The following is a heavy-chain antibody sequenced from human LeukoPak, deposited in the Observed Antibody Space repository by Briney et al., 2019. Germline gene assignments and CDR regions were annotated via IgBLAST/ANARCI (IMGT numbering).Heavy chain of an antibody. Sequence: GGSLRLSCAASGFTFDDFGMSWGRQAPGKGLEWVPGINWNGGRTGYADSVKGRFTISRDNAKKSLYLQMNSLRAEDTALYYCARKWLSNAFDIWGQGTMVTVSS. CDR2: INWNGGRT. CDR1: GFTFDDFG. J-gene: IGHJ3*02. CDR3: ARKWLSNAFDI. V-gene: IGHV3-20*04. D-gene: IGHD5-12*01.